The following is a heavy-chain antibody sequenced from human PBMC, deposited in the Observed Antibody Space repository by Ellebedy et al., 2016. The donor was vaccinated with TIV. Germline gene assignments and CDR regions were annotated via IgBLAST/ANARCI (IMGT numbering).Heavy chain of an antibody. J-gene: IGHJ4*02. CDR2: VRYDGRNS. D-gene: IGHD2-15*01. CDR3: ARKGFCSGGSCVDYYYFDS. V-gene: IGHV3-30*02. CDR1: GFSFSDHG. Sequence: PGGSLRLSCAASGFSFSDHGFHWVRQAPGKGLEWVAFVRYDGRNSYYADSVSGRFTISRDNSMDTLYLQMNGLRAEDTAVYFCARKGFCSGGSCVDYYYFDSWGQGTLVTVSS.